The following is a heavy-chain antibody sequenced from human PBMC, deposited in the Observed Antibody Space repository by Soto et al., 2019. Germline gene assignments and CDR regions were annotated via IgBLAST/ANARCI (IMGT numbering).Heavy chain of an antibody. CDR1: GYTFTSYA. J-gene: IGHJ4*02. V-gene: IGHV1-3*01. D-gene: IGHD3-10*01. CDR3: ARDVTMVRGVIMTPLGY. CDR2: INAGNGNT. Sequence: ASVKVSCKASGYTFTSYAMHWVRQAPGQRLEWMGWINAGNGNTKYSQKFQGRVTITRDTSASTAYMELSSLRSEDTAVYYCARDVTMVRGVIMTPLGYWGRGTLVTVSS.